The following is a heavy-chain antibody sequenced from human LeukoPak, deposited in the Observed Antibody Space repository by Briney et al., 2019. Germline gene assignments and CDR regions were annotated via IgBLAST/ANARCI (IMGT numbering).Heavy chain of an antibody. CDR2: IRHDGSIK. CDR1: GFIFSTHG. D-gene: IGHD3-16*01. J-gene: IGHJ4*02. Sequence: GGSLRLSCAASGFIFSTHGMYWVRQAPGKGLEWVAFIRHDGSIKNYADSVKGRSTISRDNSKNTLYLQMNSLRAEDTAVYYCAKDSLADIDCWGQGTLVTVSS. V-gene: IGHV3-30*02. CDR3: AKDSLADIDC.